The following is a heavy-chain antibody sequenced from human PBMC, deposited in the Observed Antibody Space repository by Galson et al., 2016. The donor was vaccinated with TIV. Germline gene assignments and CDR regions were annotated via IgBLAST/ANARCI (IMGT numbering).Heavy chain of an antibody. D-gene: IGHD3-22*01. CDR3: AKSFQYFYDNSGYFPYGFHI. Sequence: SLRLSCAASGFTFSNYGMHWVRQAPGKGLEWVAVIWYDGSNKYYADSMKGRFTISRDNSKKTLYLQMDSLRAEDMADYYCAKSFQYFYDNSGYFPYGFHIWGRGTMVTVSS. CDR1: GFTFSNYG. V-gene: IGHV3-33*06. J-gene: IGHJ3*02. CDR2: IWYDGSNK.